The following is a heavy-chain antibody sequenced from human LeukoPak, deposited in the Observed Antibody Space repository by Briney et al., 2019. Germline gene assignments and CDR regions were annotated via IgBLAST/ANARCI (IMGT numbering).Heavy chain of an antibody. Sequence: PGGSLRPSCAASGFTFSSYEMNWVRQAPGKGLGWVSYISSGGSVIYDSDSVKGRFTSARDNAKNSLYLQMNSLRAEDTAVYYCARDQSRVGPTTVDYWGQGTLVTVSS. CDR1: GFTFSSYE. CDR2: ISSGGSVI. CDR3: ARDQSRVGPTTVDY. V-gene: IGHV3-48*03. D-gene: IGHD1-14*01. J-gene: IGHJ4*02.